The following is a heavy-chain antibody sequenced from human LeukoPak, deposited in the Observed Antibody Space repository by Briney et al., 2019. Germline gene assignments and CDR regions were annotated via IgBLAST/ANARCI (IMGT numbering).Heavy chain of an antibody. CDR3: AKDTVSSGVDY. CDR2: ISWNSGSI. V-gene: IGHV3-9*01. J-gene: IGHJ4*02. Sequence: GRSLRLSCAASGFTFDDYAMHWVRQAPGKGLEWVSGISWNSGSIGYADSVKGRFTISRDNAENSLYLQMNSLRAEDTALYYCAKDTVSSGVDYWGQGTLVTVSS. CDR1: GFTFDDYA. D-gene: IGHD6-25*01.